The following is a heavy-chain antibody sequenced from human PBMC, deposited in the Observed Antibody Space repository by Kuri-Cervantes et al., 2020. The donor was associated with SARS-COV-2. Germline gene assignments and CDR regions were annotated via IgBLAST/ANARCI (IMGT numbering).Heavy chain of an antibody. V-gene: IGHV4-30-4*01. D-gene: IGHD3-22*01. CDR2: IYYSGST. Sequence: SETLSLTCTVSGGSISSGDYYWSWIRQPPGKGLEWIGYIYYSGSTYYNPSLKSRVTISVDTSKNQFSLKQSSVTAADTAVYYCARARSITMIVVVIDAFDIWGQGTMVTVSS. CDR1: GGSISSGDYY. CDR3: ARARSITMIVVVIDAFDI. J-gene: IGHJ3*02.